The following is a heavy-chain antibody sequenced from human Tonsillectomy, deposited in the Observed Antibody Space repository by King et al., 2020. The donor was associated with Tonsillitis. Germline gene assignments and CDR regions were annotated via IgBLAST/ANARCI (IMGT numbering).Heavy chain of an antibody. D-gene: IGHD2-21*02. CDR1: GYTLIDYY. J-gene: IGHJ4*02. Sequence: VQLVESGAEVKKPGASVKVSCKASGYTLIDYYMHWVRQAPGQGLEWMGIINPSGDYTSYAQKFLGRVTVTSDRSTSTVYMELSSLTSEDTAVYYCAGGDPYCGGDCYWADLDYWGQGTLVTVSS. CDR3: AGGDPYCGGDCYWADLDY. V-gene: IGHV1-46*01. CDR2: INPSGDYT.